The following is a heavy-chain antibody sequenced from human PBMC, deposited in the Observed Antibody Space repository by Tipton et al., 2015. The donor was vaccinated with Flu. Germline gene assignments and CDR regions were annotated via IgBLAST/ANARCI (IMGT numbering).Heavy chain of an antibody. D-gene: IGHD4-11*01. V-gene: IGHV4-38-2*01. CDR1: GDSIRSDYF. CDR2: IHRSGST. CDR3: ARRDFCNYVSDPIIWFDR. J-gene: IGHJ5*02. Sequence: TLSLTCAVSGDSIRSDYFWGWIRQPPGKGLEWIATIHRSGSTKYNPSLKSRVTISVDTSKNQFYLEMRSLTAADMAVYYCARRDFCNYVSDPIIWFDRWGQGTLVTVSS.